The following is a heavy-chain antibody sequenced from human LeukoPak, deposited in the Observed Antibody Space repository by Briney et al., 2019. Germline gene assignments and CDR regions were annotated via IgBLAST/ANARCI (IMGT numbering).Heavy chain of an antibody. J-gene: IGHJ4*02. Sequence: GGSLRLSCAASGFTFTTFGIHWVRQAPGKGLEWVAAISPDGNLEYYTDSVQGRFTVSRDNSKNMIYLQMNSLRGEDSALYYCEKINNNDDYWGQGTLVTVSS. CDR3: EKINNNDDY. V-gene: IGHV3-30*18. CDR2: ISPDGNLE. CDR1: GFTFTTFG. D-gene: IGHD1/OR15-1a*01.